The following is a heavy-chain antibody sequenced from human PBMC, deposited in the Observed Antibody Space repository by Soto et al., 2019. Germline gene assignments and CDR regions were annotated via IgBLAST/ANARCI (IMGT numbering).Heavy chain of an antibody. D-gene: IGHD3-16*02. J-gene: IGHJ1*01. Sequence: TVSLTCTVSGGSISSGGYYWSWFRQHPGKALEWIGYIYFSGSTYYNPSLKSRVTISVDTSKNQFSLSLSSVTAADTAVYYCARFIDADSYLQQWGQGSLVTV. CDR1: GGSISSGGYY. CDR3: ARFIDADSYLQQ. V-gene: IGHV4-31*03. CDR2: IYFSGST.